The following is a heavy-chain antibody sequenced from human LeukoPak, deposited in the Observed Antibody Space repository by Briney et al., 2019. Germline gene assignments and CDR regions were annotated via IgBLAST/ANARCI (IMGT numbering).Heavy chain of an antibody. D-gene: IGHD6-19*01. CDR2: ISGSGGST. Sequence: GGSLRLSCAASGLTFSSYAMSWVRQAPGKGLEWVSAISGSGGSTYYADSVKGRFTISRDNSKNTLYLQMNSLRAEDTAVYYCAKDHPRIAVADDAFDIWGQGTMVTVSS. J-gene: IGHJ3*02. CDR1: GLTFSSYA. CDR3: AKDHPRIAVADDAFDI. V-gene: IGHV3-23*01.